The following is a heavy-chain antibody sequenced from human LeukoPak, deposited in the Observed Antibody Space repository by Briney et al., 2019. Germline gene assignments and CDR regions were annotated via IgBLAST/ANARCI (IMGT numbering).Heavy chain of an antibody. J-gene: IGHJ5*02. CDR3: AKEAGYCSSTSCYNWNWFDP. Sequence: SGGSLRLSCAASGFTFSNCGMHWVRQAPGKGLQWVSHISYDGINKYYADSVKGRFTISRDNSKNTLYLQMNSLRAEDTAVYYCAKEAGYCSSTSCYNWNWFDPWGQGTLVTVSS. CDR1: GFTFSNCG. D-gene: IGHD2-2*02. V-gene: IGHV3-30*18. CDR2: ISYDGINK.